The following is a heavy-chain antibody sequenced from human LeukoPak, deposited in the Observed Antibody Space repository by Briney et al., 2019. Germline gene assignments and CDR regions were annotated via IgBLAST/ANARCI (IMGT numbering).Heavy chain of an antibody. CDR3: ASGYMAPPFGY. Sequence: PSETLSLTCAVYGGSFSGYYWSWIRQPPGKGLEWIGEINHSGSTNYNPSLKSRVTISVDTSKNQFSLKLSSVTAADTAVYYCASGYMAPPFGYWGQGTLVTVSS. CDR2: INHSGST. J-gene: IGHJ4*02. V-gene: IGHV4-34*01. CDR1: GGSFSGYY. D-gene: IGHD5-24*01.